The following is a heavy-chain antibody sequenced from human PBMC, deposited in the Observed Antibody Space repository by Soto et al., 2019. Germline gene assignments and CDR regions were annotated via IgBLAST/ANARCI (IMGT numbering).Heavy chain of an antibody. V-gene: IGHV4-34*01. J-gene: IGHJ4*02. CDR3: ARGGGYCSGTSCYHDC. CDR2: INRGGDN. D-gene: IGHD2-2*01. Sequence: VQLQQWGAGLLKPSETLSLTCAVYGGTFTNYYWTWIRQAPGKGLEWIVEINRGGDNNYNPSLKIRVIRSVDPARNPFSLRLTSVTAADTAVYYCARGGGYCSGTSCYHDCWGQGTRVTVSS. CDR1: GGTFTNYY.